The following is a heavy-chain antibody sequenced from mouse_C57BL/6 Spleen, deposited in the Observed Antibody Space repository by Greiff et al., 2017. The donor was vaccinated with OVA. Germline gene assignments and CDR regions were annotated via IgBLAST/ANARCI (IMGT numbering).Heavy chain of an antibody. CDR3: ARDYGSSYRFDY. CDR1: GYTFTDYY. Sequence: QVQLKESGAELVRPGASVKLSCKASGYTFTDYYINWVKQRPGQGLEWIARIYPGSGNTYYNEKFKGKATLTAEKSSSTAYMQLSSLTSEDSAVYFCARDYGSSYRFDYWGQGTTLTVSS. J-gene: IGHJ2*01. D-gene: IGHD1-1*01. CDR2: IYPGSGNT. V-gene: IGHV1-76*01.